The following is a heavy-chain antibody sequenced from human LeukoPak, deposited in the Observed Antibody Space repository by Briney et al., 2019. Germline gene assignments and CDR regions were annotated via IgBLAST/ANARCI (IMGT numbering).Heavy chain of an antibody. D-gene: IGHD3-22*01. CDR3: ARVYFEYYYDSSGFPYYFDY. J-gene: IGHJ4*02. CDR2: IYYSGST. V-gene: IGHV4-31*03. CDR1: GGSISSGGYY. Sequence: SQTLSLTCTVSGGSISSGGYYWSWIRQHPGKGLEWIGYIYYSGSTYYNPSLKSRVTMSVDTSKNQFSLKLSSVTAADPAVYYCARVYFEYYYDSSGFPYYFDYWGQGTLVTVSS.